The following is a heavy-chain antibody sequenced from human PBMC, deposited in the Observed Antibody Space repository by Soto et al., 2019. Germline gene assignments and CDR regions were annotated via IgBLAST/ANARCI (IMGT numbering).Heavy chain of an antibody. D-gene: IGHD6-6*01. CDR3: ARFIAARIFRVYYYYYMDV. J-gene: IGHJ6*03. CDR2: MNPNSGNK. Sequence: GASVKVSCKASGYTFTSYDINWVRQATGQGLEWMGWMNPNSGNKGYAQKFQGRVTMTRNTSISTSYMELSSLRSEDTAVYYCARFIAARIFRVYYYYYMDVWGKGTTVTVSS. CDR1: GYTFTSYD. V-gene: IGHV1-8*01.